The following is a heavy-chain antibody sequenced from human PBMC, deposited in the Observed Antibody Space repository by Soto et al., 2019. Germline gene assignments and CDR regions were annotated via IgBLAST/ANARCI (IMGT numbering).Heavy chain of an antibody. V-gene: IGHV3-21*06. CDR1: RFTFTRYS. J-gene: IGHJ4*02. CDR3: SRESEDLTSNFDF. CDR2: ISSTTNYI. Sequence: PGGSLRLSCAASRFTFTRYSMNWVRQAPGKGLEWVSSISSTTNYIYYGDSMKGRFTISRDNAKNSLYLEMNSLRAEDTAVYYCSRESEDLTSNFDFWCQATLVTVSS.